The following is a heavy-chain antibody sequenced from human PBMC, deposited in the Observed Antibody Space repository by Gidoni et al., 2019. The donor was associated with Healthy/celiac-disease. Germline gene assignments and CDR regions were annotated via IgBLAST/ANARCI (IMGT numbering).Heavy chain of an antibody. D-gene: IGHD6-13*01. CDR2: ISGSGGST. J-gene: IGHJ4*02. Sequence: EVQLLESGGGLVQPGGSLRISCAPSGFPFSSYAMSWVRQAPGKGLEWVSAISGSGGSTYYADSVKGRFTISRDNSKNTLYLQMNSLRAEDTAVYYCAKDQGGYSSSHFDYWGQGTLVTVSS. CDR3: AKDQGGYSSSHFDY. CDR1: GFPFSSYA. V-gene: IGHV3-23*01.